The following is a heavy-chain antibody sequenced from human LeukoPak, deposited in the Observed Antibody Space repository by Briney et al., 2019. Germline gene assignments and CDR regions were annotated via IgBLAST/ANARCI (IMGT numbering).Heavy chain of an antibody. CDR1: GGSISSSSYY. V-gene: IGHV4-39*07. Sequence: SETLSLTCTVSGGSISSSSYYWGWIRQPPGKGLEWIGSIYYSGSTYYNPSLKSRVIISVDTSKNQFSLKLSSVTAADTAVYYCARVVPAANYYYYMDVWGKGTTVTISS. D-gene: IGHD2-2*01. CDR2: IYYSGST. CDR3: ARVVPAANYYYYMDV. J-gene: IGHJ6*03.